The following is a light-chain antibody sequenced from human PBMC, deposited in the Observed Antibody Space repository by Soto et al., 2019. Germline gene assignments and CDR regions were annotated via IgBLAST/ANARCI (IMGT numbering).Light chain of an antibody. CDR3: QQYNNWWT. Sequence: EILMTQSPATLSVSPGERATLSCRASQSVDSNLAWYQPKPGQALRLLIYGASTRATGISARFSGSGSGTEFTLTISSLQSEDFGVYYCQQYNNWWTFGQGTKVDIK. CDR1: QSVDSN. CDR2: GAS. V-gene: IGKV3-15*01. J-gene: IGKJ1*01.